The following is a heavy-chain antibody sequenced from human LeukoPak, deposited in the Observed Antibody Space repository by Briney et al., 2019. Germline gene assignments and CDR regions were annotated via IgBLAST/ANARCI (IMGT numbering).Heavy chain of an antibody. D-gene: IGHD3-22*01. J-gene: IGHJ4*02. Sequence: GGSLRLSCAASGFTFSSYSMTWVRQAPGKGLEWVSYISSSSSTIYYADSVKGRFTISRDNAKNSLYLQMNSLRAEDTAVYYCARDYYDSSGYYYSGYWGQGTLVTVSS. CDR2: ISSSSSTI. V-gene: IGHV3-48*01. CDR3: ARDYYDSSGYYYSGY. CDR1: GFTFSSYS.